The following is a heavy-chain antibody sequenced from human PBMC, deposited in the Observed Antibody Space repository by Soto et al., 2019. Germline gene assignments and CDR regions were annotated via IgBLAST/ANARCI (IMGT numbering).Heavy chain of an antibody. CDR3: ARRVSNGASDW. J-gene: IGHJ4*02. Sequence: GGSLRLSCAASGFTFSSYAMSWVRQAPGKGLEWVSTITGSGVTTYYADSVRGRFTISRDNSKNTMYLQMNSLRAEDTAVYYCARRVSNGASDWWGQGTMVTVYS. CDR2: ITGSGVTT. CDR1: GFTFSSYA. V-gene: IGHV3-23*01. D-gene: IGHD2-8*01.